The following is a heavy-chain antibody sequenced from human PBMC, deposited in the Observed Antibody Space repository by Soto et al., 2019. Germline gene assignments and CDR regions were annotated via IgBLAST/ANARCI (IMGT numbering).Heavy chain of an antibody. CDR3: ASADTRLRYCSGGSCRHY. CDR1: GLPVSTNC. CDR2: IYSDGRT. J-gene: IGHJ4*02. V-gene: IGHV3-53*01. D-gene: IGHD2-15*01. Sequence: PGGSLRLSCVVSGLPVSTNCMSWVRQAPGKGLEWVSFIYSDGRTFYADSVKGRFTISRDNAKNSLYLQMNSLRAEDTALYYCASADTRLRYCSGGSCRHYWGQGTLVTVSS.